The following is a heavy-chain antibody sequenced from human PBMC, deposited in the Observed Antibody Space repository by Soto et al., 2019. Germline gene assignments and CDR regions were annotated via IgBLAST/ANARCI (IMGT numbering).Heavy chain of an antibody. CDR2: IYYSGST. D-gene: IGHD2-2*01. CDR3: ARVSDQLLPTYYFDY. V-gene: IGHV4-59*01. Sequence: PSETLSLTCTVSGGSISSYYWSWIRQPPGKGLEWIGYIYYSGSTTYNPSLKSRVTISVDTSKNQFSLKLSSVTAADTAVYYCARVSDQLLPTYYFDYWGQGTLVTVSS. CDR1: GGSISSYY. J-gene: IGHJ4*02.